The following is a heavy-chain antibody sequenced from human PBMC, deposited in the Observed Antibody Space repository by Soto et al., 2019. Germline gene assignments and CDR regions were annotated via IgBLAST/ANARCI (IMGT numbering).Heavy chain of an antibody. J-gene: IGHJ4*02. Sequence: QVQLVQSGAEVRQPASSVKVSCKTSGGTFSSYAISWVRQAPGQGLEWMGGIVPIVDTSTYAQKFQGRVTITADESTSTVYMELSSLRSDDTAVYYCVIVVAIPGYSDNWGQGTLVTVSS. CDR2: IVPIVDTS. D-gene: IGHD2-21*01. CDR3: VIVVAIPGYSDN. CDR1: GGTFSSYA. V-gene: IGHV1-69*12.